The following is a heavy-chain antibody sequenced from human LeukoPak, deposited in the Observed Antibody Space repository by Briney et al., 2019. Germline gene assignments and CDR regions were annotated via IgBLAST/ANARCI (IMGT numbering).Heavy chain of an antibody. CDR2: IIPILGIA. CDR1: GGTFSSYA. D-gene: IGHD2-15*01. V-gene: IGHV1-69*04. CDR3: ARAPLWGYCSGGSCYSLYNWFDP. Sequence: ASVKVSCKASGGTFSSYAISWVRQAPGQGLEWMGRIIPILGIANYAQKFQGRVTITADKSTSTAYMELSSLRSEDTAVYYCARAPLWGYCSGGSCYSLYNWFDPWGQGTLVTVSS. J-gene: IGHJ5*02.